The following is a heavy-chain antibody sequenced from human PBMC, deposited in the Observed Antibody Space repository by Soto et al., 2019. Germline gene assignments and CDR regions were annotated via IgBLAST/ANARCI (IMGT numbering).Heavy chain of an antibody. D-gene: IGHD3-10*01. Sequence: QVQLVQSGADVKKPGASVKVSGKASGYTFTSYGISGVRQAPGQGLERMGRISAYNGNTNYAQKLQGRVTMTTDTPTSTADMELRSLSSDDTAVYYCARDSSDYYGSWYGIEVCGQGTTVP. CDR1: GYTFTSYG. CDR3: ARDSSDYYGSWYGIEV. CDR2: ISAYNGNT. J-gene: IGHJ6*02. V-gene: IGHV1-18*04.